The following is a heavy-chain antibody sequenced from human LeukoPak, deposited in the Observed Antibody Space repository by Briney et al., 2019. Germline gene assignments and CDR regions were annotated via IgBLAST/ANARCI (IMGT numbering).Heavy chain of an antibody. Sequence: PGESLRLSCAASGFPFSGYRMSWVRQAPGKGQEWVANIKHDGSEKYYVDSVKGRFTISRDDAKDSLYLQLNSLRVEDTAVYYCARAGGGSGYHDYWGQGTLVTVSS. CDR2: IKHDGSEK. D-gene: IGHD3-22*01. CDR1: GFPFSGYR. J-gene: IGHJ4*02. V-gene: IGHV3-7*01. CDR3: ARAGGGSGYHDY.